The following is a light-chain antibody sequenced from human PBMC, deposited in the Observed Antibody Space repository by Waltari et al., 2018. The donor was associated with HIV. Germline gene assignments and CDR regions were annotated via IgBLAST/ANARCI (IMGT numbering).Light chain of an antibody. Sequence: SYELTQPPSVSVSPGTTASLTCSGAKLGDKYGCWYQQKPGQSPVLVIYQDSKRPSGIPERFSGSNSGNTATLTISGTQAMDEADYYCQAWDSSTVVFGGGTKLTVL. CDR3: QAWDSSTVV. CDR2: QDS. J-gene: IGLJ2*01. CDR1: KLGDKY. V-gene: IGLV3-1*01.